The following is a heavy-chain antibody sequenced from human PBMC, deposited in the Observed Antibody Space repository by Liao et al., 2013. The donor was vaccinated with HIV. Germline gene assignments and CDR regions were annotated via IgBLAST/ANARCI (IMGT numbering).Heavy chain of an antibody. Sequence: QVQLQESGPGLVKPSETLSLTCTVSGGSISSYCWSWIRQPPGKGLEWIGYIYYSGSTNYNPSLKSRVTISVDTSKNQFSLKLSSVTAADTAVYYCARDTGYSSGWYINAFDIWGQGTMVTVSS. V-gene: IGHV4-59*01. CDR1: GGSISSYC. J-gene: IGHJ3*02. CDR3: ARDTGYSSGWYINAFDI. CDR2: IYYSGST. D-gene: IGHD6-19*01.